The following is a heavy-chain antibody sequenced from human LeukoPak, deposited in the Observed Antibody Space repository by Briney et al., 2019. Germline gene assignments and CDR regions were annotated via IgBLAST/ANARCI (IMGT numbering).Heavy chain of an antibody. CDR3: ARDGDYGTGSYYRGCIDS. CDR2: IHPRRGDT. V-gene: IGHV1-2*02. J-gene: IGHJ4*02. CDR1: GYTFTGYY. Sequence: ASVKVSCKASGYTFTGYYIHWVRQAPGQGLEWMGWIHPRRGDTNYAQKFQGRVTMTRDTSINTAYLDLSSLRSDDTAVYYCARDGDYGTGSYYRGCIDSWGQGTPVTVSP. D-gene: IGHD3-10*01.